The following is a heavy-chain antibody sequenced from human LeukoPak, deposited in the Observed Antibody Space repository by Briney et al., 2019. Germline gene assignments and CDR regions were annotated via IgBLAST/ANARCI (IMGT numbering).Heavy chain of an antibody. CDR3: ARMISSGWRRGDAFDI. V-gene: IGHV4-59*01. J-gene: IGHJ3*02. D-gene: IGHD6-19*01. CDR1: GGSISSFY. Sequence: SGTLSLTCAVSGGSISSFYWSWVRQPPGKGLEWIGNIHYSGSANYNPSLRSRVTISVDTSKTQFSLRLTSVTAADTAVYYCARMISSGWRRGDAFDIWGQGTMVTVSS. CDR2: IHYSGSA.